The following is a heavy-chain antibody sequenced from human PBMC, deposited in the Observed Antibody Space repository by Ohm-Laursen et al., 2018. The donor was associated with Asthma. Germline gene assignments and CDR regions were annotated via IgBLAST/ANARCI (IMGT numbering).Heavy chain of an antibody. D-gene: IGHD2-8*02. V-gene: IGHV4-34*01. CDR2: INHSGST. Sequence: GTLSLTCVVYGGSFSGYYWSWIRQPPGKGLEWIGEINHSGSTNCNPSLKSRVTISVDTSKNQFSLKLSSVTAADTAVYYCARDDCTGGVCYGRPYYYYGMDVWGQGTTVTVSS. J-gene: IGHJ6*02. CDR1: GGSFSGYY. CDR3: ARDDCTGGVCYGRPYYYYGMDV.